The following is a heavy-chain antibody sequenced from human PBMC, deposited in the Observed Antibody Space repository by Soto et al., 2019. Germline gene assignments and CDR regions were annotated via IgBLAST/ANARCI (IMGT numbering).Heavy chain of an antibody. CDR1: GGSFSGYY. CDR2: NNHSGST. D-gene: IGHD2-15*01. Sequence: QVQLQQWGAGLLKPSETLSLTCAVYGGSFSGYYWSWIRQPPGKGLEWIGENNHSGSTNYNPSLKSRVTISVDTSKNQFSLKLSSVTAADTAVYYCARNLGSRSGGADYWGQGTLVTVSS. J-gene: IGHJ4*02. CDR3: ARNLGSRSGGADY. V-gene: IGHV4-34*01.